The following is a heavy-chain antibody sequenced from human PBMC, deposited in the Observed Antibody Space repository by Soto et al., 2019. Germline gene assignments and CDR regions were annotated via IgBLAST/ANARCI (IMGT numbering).Heavy chain of an antibody. CDR3: ATVGNSVQEATIFDY. J-gene: IGHJ4*02. CDR2: ISAYNGNT. D-gene: IGHD5-12*01. V-gene: IGHV1-18*04. Sequence: ASVKVSCKASGYTFTSYGISWVRQAPGQGLEWMGWISAYNGNTNYAQKLQGRVTMTTDTSTSTAYMELRSLRSDDTAVYYCATVGNSVQEATIFDYWGQGTQVTVSS. CDR1: GYTFTSYG.